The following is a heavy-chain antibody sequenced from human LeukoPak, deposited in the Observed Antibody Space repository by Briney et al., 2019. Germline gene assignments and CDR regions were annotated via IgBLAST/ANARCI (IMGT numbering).Heavy chain of an antibody. CDR1: GFTFSSYA. V-gene: IGHV3-23*01. J-gene: IGHJ4*02. Sequence: GGSLRLSCAASGFTFSSYAMSWVRQAPGKGLEWVSAISGSGGSTYYADSVKGRFTISRDNSKNTLYLQMNSLRAEDTAVYYCAKTRWDYGSGSYNFDYRGQGTLVTVSS. CDR3: AKTRWDYGSGSYNFDY. CDR2: ISGSGGST. D-gene: IGHD3-10*01.